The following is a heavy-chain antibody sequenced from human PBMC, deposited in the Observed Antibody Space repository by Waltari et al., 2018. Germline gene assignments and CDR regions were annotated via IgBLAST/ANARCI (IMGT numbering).Heavy chain of an antibody. CDR2: LKSKAEGGTT. CDR1: GFTFPNAW. CDR3: TTEGGRTWPMY. J-gene: IGHJ4*02. D-gene: IGHD2-2*01. V-gene: IGHV3-15*01. Sequence: EVQLVESGGGLVKPGDSLRLSCVACGFTFPNAWINWVRQAPGKGLEWVGRLKSKAEGGTTDYAAPVKGRFAISRDDSKDTAYLQMNSLKTEDTAMYFCTTEGGRTWPMYWGQGTLVTVSS.